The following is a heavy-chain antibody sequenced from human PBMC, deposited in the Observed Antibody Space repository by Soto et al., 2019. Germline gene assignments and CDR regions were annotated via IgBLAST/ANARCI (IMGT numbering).Heavy chain of an antibody. J-gene: IGHJ3*02. CDR1: GYTFTGYY. Sequence: ASVKVSCKASGYTFTGYYMHWVRQAPGQGLEWMGWINPNSGGTNYAQKFQGWVTITRDTSISTAYMELSRLRSDDTAVYYCARERLKYYDFWSGSHAFDIWGQGTMVTVSS. D-gene: IGHD3-3*01. CDR2: INPNSGGT. V-gene: IGHV1-2*04. CDR3: ARERLKYYDFWSGSHAFDI.